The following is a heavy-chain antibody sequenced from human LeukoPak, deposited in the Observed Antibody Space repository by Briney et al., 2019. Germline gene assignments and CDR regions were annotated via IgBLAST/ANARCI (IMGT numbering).Heavy chain of an antibody. Sequence: GGSLRLSCAASGFTFSSYAMNWVRQAPGQGLEWVSGISGSGGSGGSTYYVDSVRGRFTISRDNSKNTLYLQMNGLRAEDTAIYYCAKLTVLAWPADCWGQGTLVTVSS. D-gene: IGHD3-9*01. J-gene: IGHJ4*02. V-gene: IGHV3-23*01. CDR3: AKLTVLAWPADC. CDR1: GFTFSSYA. CDR2: ISGSGGSGGST.